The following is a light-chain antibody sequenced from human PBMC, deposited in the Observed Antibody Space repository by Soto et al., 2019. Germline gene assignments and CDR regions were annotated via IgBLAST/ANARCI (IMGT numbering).Light chain of an antibody. CDR1: SSDIGGNN. V-gene: IGLV1-44*01. CDR2: NSV. CDR3: ETWDDSLNGPV. J-gene: IGLJ2*01. Sequence: QSVLTQPPSVSGTPGQRISIFCSGTSSDIGGNNVNWYRRLPGSAPQLLIFNSVQRPSGVPDRFSASKSGSSASLAISGLQPEVEADYYCETWDDSLNGPVFGGGTQLTVL.